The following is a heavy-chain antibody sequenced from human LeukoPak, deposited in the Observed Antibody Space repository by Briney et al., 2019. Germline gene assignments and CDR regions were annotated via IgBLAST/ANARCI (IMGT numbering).Heavy chain of an antibody. J-gene: IGHJ3*02. CDR2: INHSGST. V-gene: IGHV4-34*01. D-gene: IGHD5-18*01. Sequence: SETLSLTCAVYGGSFSGYYWSWIRQPPGKGLEWIGEINHSGSTNYNPSLKSRVTMSVDTSKNQFSLKLSSVTAADTAVYYCASNLGGIQLWVDDAFDIWGQGTMVTVSS. CDR1: GGSFSGYY. CDR3: ASNLGGIQLWVDDAFDI.